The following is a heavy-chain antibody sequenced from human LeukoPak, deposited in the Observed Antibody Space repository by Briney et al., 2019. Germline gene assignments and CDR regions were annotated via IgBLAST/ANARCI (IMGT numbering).Heavy chain of an antibody. CDR3: AKDRVTAAGYYFEY. CDR2: IKQDGSEK. CDR1: GFTFRSYW. Sequence: GGSLRLSCAASGFTFRSYWMTWVRQAPGKGLEWVANIKQDGSEKYYADSVKGRFTISRDNSKNTLYLQMNSLRAEDTAVYYCAKDRVTAAGYYFEYWGQGTLVTVSS. J-gene: IGHJ4*02. V-gene: IGHV3-7*01. D-gene: IGHD6-13*01.